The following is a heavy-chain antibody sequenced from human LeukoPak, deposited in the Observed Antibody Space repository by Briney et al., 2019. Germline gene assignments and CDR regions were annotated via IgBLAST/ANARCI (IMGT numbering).Heavy chain of an antibody. V-gene: IGHV3-33*01. CDR3: ARDSVPWVRGAYYFDY. CDR2: IWYDGSNK. CDR1: GFTFSSYG. Sequence: GGSLRLSCAASGFTFSSYGMHWVRQAPGKGLEWVAVIWYDGSNKYYADSVKGRFIISRDNSKNTLYLQMNSLRAEDTAVYYCARDSVPWVRGAYYFDYWGQGTLVTVSS. D-gene: IGHD3-10*01. J-gene: IGHJ4*02.